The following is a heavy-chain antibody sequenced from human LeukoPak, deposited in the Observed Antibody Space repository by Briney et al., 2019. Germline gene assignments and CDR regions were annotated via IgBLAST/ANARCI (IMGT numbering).Heavy chain of an antibody. CDR3: TTAPCYDFWSGRDRYYYMDV. CDR2: IKSKTDGGTT. Sequence: GGSLRLSCADSGFPFRGYWMSWVRQAPGKGLEWVGRIKSKTDGGTTDYAAPVKGRFTISRDDSKNTLYLQMNSLKTEDTAVYYCTTAPCYDFWSGRDRYYYMDVWGKGTTVTVSS. V-gene: IGHV3-15*01. D-gene: IGHD3-3*01. CDR1: GFPFRGYW. J-gene: IGHJ6*03.